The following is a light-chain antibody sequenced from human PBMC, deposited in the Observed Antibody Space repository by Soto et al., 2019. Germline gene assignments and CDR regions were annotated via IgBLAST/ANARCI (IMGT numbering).Light chain of an antibody. J-gene: IGKJ5*01. V-gene: IGKV3-20*01. CDR3: QQYSTSPPIT. CDR1: QSVTNRY. Sequence: ETVLTQSPGTLSLSPGERATLSCRASQSVTNRYLAWYQHKPGQAPRLLIYGASTRATGIPDRFSGSGFETDFSLTISRLEPEDFAVYFCQQYSTSPPITFGQGTRLEI. CDR2: GAS.